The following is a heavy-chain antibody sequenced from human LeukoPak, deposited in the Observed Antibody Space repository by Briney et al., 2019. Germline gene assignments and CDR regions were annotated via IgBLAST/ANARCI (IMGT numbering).Heavy chain of an antibody. V-gene: IGHV3-53*01. CDR3: AREYYGMDV. Sequence: GESLRLSCAASGFTVSSNYMNWVRQAPGKGLEWVSVIYSGGFTYYADSVKGRFTISRDNSKNTLYLQMKSLRPEDTAVYYCAREYYGMDVWGQGTTVTVSS. CDR1: GFTVSSNY. J-gene: IGHJ6*02. CDR2: IYSGGFT.